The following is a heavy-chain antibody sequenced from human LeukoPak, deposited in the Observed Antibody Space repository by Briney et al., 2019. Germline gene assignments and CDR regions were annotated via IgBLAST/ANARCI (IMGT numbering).Heavy chain of an antibody. V-gene: IGHV3-23*01. J-gene: IGHJ4*02. Sequence: GGSLRLSCAVSGLTLSNYGMSWVRQPPGKGLEWVTGIGGSGGGTNYADSVKGRFTISRDNSKNTLYLQMNSLRAEDTAVYFCAKRGVVIRVFLVGFHKEAYYFDSWGQGALVTVSS. D-gene: IGHD3-10*01. CDR2: IGGSGGGT. CDR3: AKRGVVIRVFLVGFHKEAYYFDS. CDR1: GLTLSNYG.